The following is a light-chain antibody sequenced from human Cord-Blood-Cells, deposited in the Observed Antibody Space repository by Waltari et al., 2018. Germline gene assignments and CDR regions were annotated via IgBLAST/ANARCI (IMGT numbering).Light chain of an antibody. CDR2: WAS. V-gene: IGKV4-1*01. CDR1: QSVLYSSNNKNY. CDR3: QQYYSTPRT. J-gene: IGKJ1*01. Sequence: DIVMTQSPDSLAVSLGARATINCKSSQSVLYSSNNKNYLAWYQQKPGQPPKLLIYWASTRESWVPDRFSGSGSGTDFTLTISSLQAEDVAVYYCQQYYSTPRTFGQGTKVEIK.